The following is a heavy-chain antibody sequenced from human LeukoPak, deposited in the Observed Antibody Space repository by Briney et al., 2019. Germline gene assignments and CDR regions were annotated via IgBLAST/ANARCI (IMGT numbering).Heavy chain of an antibody. CDR3: ATADLSGSYSY. D-gene: IGHD1-26*01. J-gene: IGHJ4*02. V-gene: IGHV4-61*01. Sequence: SETLSLTCTVSGGSISSGSYYWSWIRQPPGKGLEWIGYMSNSGSTNYNPSLKSRVTISVDTSKNQFSLKLSSVTAADTAVYYCATADLSGSYSYWGQGTLVTVSS. CDR1: GGSISSGSYY. CDR2: MSNSGST.